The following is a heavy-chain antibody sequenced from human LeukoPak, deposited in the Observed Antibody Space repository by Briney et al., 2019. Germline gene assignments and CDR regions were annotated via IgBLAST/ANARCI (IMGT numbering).Heavy chain of an antibody. V-gene: IGHV3-30*02. CDR1: GFTFIDSG. D-gene: IGHD1-26*01. CDR3: ATNLIVGATIDS. Sequence: PGGSLRLSCAASGFTFIDSGMHWVRQAPGRGLEWVSFIHYDASNKFFADSVQGRFTISRDNSLDTVYLQMNRLRPEDTGIYYCATNLIVGATIDSWGQGTLVTVSS. CDR2: IHYDASNK. J-gene: IGHJ4*02.